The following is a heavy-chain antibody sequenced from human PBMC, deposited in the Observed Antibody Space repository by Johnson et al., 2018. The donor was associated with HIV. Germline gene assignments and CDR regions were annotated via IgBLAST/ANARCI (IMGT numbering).Heavy chain of an antibody. CDR1: GFTVSSNY. J-gene: IGHJ3*02. D-gene: IGHD2-15*01. Sequence: VQLVESGGGLVQPGGSLRLSCAGTGFTVSSNYMYWVRQAPGKGLECVSVIYSGGGTYYADSVKGRFTISRDNSKNTVYLHMNSLRPEDTAVYYCAGDMGTHAFDIWGQGTMVTVSS. V-gene: IGHV3-66*02. CDR2: IYSGGGT. CDR3: AGDMGTHAFDI.